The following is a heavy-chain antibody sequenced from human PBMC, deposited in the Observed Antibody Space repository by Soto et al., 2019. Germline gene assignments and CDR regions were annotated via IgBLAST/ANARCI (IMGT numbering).Heavy chain of an antibody. CDR1: GFTFSSYA. J-gene: IGHJ6*02. CDR3: AQGRRGYYYYYGMDV. CDR2: ISYDGSNK. Sequence: GGSLRLSCAASGFTFSSYAMHWVRQAPGKGLEWVAVISYDGSNKYYADSVKGRFTISRDNSKNTLYLQMNSLRAEDTAVYYCAQGRRGYYYYYGMDVWGQGTTVTVSS. V-gene: IGHV3-30-3*02.